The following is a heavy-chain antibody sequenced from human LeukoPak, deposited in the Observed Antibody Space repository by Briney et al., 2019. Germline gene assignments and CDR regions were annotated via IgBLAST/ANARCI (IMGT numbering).Heavy chain of an antibody. CDR2: IYYSGST. D-gene: IGHD6-6*01. Sequence: SETLSLTCTVSGGSISSSSYYWGWIRQPPGKGLEWIGSIYYSGSTYYNPSLKSRVTISVDTSKNQFSLKLSSVTAADTAVYYCASSKGGGGYRRSWEYYFDYWRQGTLVTVSS. CDR3: ASSKGGGGYRRSWEYYFDY. V-gene: IGHV4-39*07. CDR1: GGSISSSSYY. J-gene: IGHJ4*02.